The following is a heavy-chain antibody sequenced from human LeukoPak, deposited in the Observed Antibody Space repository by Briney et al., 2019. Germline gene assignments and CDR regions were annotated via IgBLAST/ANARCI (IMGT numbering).Heavy chain of an antibody. J-gene: IGHJ6*03. V-gene: IGHV4-39*07. CDR1: GDSISSANYY. CDR3: ARKVAARPYYYYYMDV. CDR2: IYFSGST. Sequence: SETLSLTCTVSGDSISSANYYWGWVRQPPGKGLEWIGSIYFSGSTYYNPSLKSRVTISVETSKVQFSLKLSSVTAADTAVYYCARKVAARPYYYYYMDVWGKGTTVTVSS. D-gene: IGHD6-6*01.